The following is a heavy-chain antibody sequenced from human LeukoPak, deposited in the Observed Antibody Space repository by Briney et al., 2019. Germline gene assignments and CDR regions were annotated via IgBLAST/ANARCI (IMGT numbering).Heavy chain of an antibody. Sequence: SGGSLRLSCAASGFTFSSYWMHWVRQAPGKGLVWASRINSDGSSTSYADSVKGRFTISRDNAKNTPYLQMNSLRAEDTAVYYCARDVSSSWYYYYGMDVWGQGTTVTVSS. J-gene: IGHJ6*02. CDR3: ARDVSSSWYYYYGMDV. CDR1: GFTFSSYW. D-gene: IGHD6-13*01. V-gene: IGHV3-74*01. CDR2: INSDGSST.